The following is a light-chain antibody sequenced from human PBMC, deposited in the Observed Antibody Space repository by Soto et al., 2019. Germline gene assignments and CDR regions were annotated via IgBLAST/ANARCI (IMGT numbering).Light chain of an antibody. CDR3: QQYRSPRPIP. J-gene: IGKJ5*01. V-gene: IGKV3-20*01. Sequence: EIVLTQSPGTLSLSPGEKAALSCRASQSVNNNFLAWYQQKPGQAPRLLIYAASSRATGIPDRFSGSGSGTDFTLTISRLEPEDFAVYYCQQYRSPRPIPFGQGTRLEIK. CDR1: QSVNNNF. CDR2: AAS.